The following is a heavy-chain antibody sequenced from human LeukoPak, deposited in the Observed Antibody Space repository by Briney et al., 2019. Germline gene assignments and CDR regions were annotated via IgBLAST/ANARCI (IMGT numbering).Heavy chain of an antibody. CDR1: GFTFSSYG. J-gene: IGHJ4*02. CDR3: AREYVGRIVGAYFDY. CDR2: ISYGGSNK. D-gene: IGHD1-26*01. V-gene: IGHV3-30*03. Sequence: GGSLRLSCAASGFTFSSYGMHWVRQAPGKGLEWVAVISYGGSNKYYADSVKGRFTISRDNSKNTLYLQMNSLRAEDTAVYYCAREYVGRIVGAYFDYWGQGTLVTVSS.